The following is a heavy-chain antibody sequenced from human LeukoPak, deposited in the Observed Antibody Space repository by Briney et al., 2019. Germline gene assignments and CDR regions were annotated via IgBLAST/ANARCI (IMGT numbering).Heavy chain of an antibody. CDR3: ARVSIGWYSFDY. J-gene: IGHJ4*02. D-gene: IGHD6-19*01. CDR1: GFTFSSYA. Sequence: GGSLRLSCAASGFTFSSYAMNWVRQAPGKGLEWVSSIGGSNTYYADSVKGRFTISRDNAKDTVYLQMNSLRAEDTAVYYCARVSIGWYSFDYWGQGTLVTVSS. CDR2: IGGSNT. V-gene: IGHV3-21*01.